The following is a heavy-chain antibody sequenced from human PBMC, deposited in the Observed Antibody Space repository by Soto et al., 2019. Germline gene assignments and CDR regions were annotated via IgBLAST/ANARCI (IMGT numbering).Heavy chain of an antibody. CDR2: ITGNGGLT. V-gene: IGHV3-23*01. J-gene: IGHJ3*01. CDR1: GFTFGNYA. D-gene: IGHD4-17*01. CDR3: AMDPNGDYFGAFDF. Sequence: EVQLLESGGDLVQPGGSLRVSCAGSGFTFGNYAMTWVRQAPGKGLEWVSSITGNGGLTDYADSVKGRFTVSRDNSKNMLALQMYSLRADDTAIYFCAMDPNGDYFGAFDFWGQGTLVTVSS.